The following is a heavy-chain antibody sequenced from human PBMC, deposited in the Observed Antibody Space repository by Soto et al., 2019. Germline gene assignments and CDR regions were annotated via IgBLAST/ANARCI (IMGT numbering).Heavy chain of an antibody. CDR3: ARARYYYDSSGYPAGDNWFDP. V-gene: IGHV4-59*02. D-gene: IGHD3-22*01. Sequence: SETLSLTCTVSGGSVSSYYWSWIRQPPGKGLEWIGYIYYSGSTNYNPSLKSRVTISVDTSKNQFSLKLSSVTAADTAVYYCARARYYYDSSGYPAGDNWFDPWGQGTLVTVSS. J-gene: IGHJ5*02. CDR2: IYYSGST. CDR1: GGSVSSYY.